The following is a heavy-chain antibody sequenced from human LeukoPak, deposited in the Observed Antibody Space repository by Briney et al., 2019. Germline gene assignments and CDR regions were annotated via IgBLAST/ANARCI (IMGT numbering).Heavy chain of an antibody. CDR2: IYHSGST. CDR1: GFTFSSYS. V-gene: IGHV4-38-2*02. Sequence: GSLRLSCAASGFTFSSYSMNWVRQAPGKGLEWIGSIYHSGSTSYNPSLKSRVTISVDTSKNQFSLKLSSVTAADTAVYYCARDRPVDYWGQGTLVTVSS. CDR3: ARDRPVDY. J-gene: IGHJ4*02.